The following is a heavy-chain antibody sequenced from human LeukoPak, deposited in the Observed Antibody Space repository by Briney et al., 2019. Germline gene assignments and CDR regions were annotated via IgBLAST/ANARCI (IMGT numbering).Heavy chain of an antibody. J-gene: IGHJ6*02. CDR3: ARRASSSWAPYYYYGMDV. D-gene: IGHD6-13*01. CDR1: GGSISSYY. CDR2: IYYSGST. V-gene: IGHV4-59*08. Sequence: PSETLSLTCTVSGGSISSYYWSWIRQLPGKGLGWIGYIYYSGSTNYNPSLKSRVTISVDTSKNQFSLKLSSVTAADTAVYYCARRASSSWAPYYYYGMDVWGQGTTVTVSS.